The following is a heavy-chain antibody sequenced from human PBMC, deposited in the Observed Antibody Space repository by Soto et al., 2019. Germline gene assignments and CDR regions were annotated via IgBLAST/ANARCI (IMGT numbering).Heavy chain of an antibody. J-gene: IGHJ6*02. Sequence: GGSRRLSCAASGITLSSNYISWVRQAPGKGLEWVSVIYNDGSTHYGDSVKGRFTISRDSSKNTVFLQMNSLRAEDTAVYYCANSPAGAARPVDGMDVWGQ. CDR1: GITLSSNY. D-gene: IGHD6-6*01. CDR2: IYNDGST. V-gene: IGHV3-53*01. CDR3: ANSPAGAARPVDGMDV.